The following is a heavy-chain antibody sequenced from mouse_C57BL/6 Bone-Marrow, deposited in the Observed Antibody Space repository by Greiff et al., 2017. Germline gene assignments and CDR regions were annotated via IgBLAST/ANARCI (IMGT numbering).Heavy chain of an antibody. CDR1: GYTFTSSW. CDR2: IDPISGST. Sequence: QVQLQQPGAELVKPGASVKLSCKASGYTFTSSWMTWVKQRPGRGLEWIGRIDPISGSTKSNEKFKSKATRTVDKPSSTAYMQLSSLTSEDSAVYYGARMTTVFDPDYWGQGTALTVSS. CDR3: ARMTTVFDPDY. J-gene: IGHJ2*01. V-gene: IGHV1-72*01. D-gene: IGHD1-1*01.